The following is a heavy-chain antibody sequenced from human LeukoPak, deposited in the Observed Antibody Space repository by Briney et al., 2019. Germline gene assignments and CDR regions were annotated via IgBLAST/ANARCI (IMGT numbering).Heavy chain of an antibody. J-gene: IGHJ5*02. CDR2: IYYSGST. Sequence: PSETLSLTCTVSGGSISSSSYYWGWIRQPPGKGLEWIGSIYYSGSTYYNPSLKSRVTISVDTSKNQFSLKLSSVTAADTAVYYCARGHGSGSFRWPRRWFDPWGQGTLVTVSS. CDR1: GGSISSSSYY. V-gene: IGHV4-39*07. D-gene: IGHD3-10*01. CDR3: ARGHGSGSFRWPRRWFDP.